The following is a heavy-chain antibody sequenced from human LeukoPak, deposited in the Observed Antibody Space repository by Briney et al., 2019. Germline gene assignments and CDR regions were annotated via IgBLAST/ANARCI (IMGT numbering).Heavy chain of an antibody. V-gene: IGHV3-30*02. CDR3: AAPGIAAVGA. CDR1: GFTFSSYG. CDR2: IRYDGSNK. D-gene: IGHD6-13*01. Sequence: PGRSLRLSCAASGFTFSSYGMHWVRQAPGKGLEWVAFIRYDGSNKYYADSVKGRFTISRDNSKNTLYLQMNSLRAEDTAVYYCAAPGIAAVGAWGQGTLVTVSS. J-gene: IGHJ5*02.